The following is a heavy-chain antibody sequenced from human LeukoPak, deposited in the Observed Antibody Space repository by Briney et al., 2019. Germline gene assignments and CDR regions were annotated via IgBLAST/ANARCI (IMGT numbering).Heavy chain of an antibody. CDR1: GGSISSYY. J-gene: IGHJ3*02. CDR3: ARDKVNDSSGYYHAFDI. D-gene: IGHD3-22*01. CDR2: IYYSGST. Sequence: SETLSLTCTVSGGSISSYYWSWIRPPPGKGLEWIGYIYYSGSTNYNPSLKSRVTISVDTSKNQFSLKLSSVTAADTAVYYCARDKVNDSSGYYHAFDIWGQGTMVTVSS. V-gene: IGHV4-59*01.